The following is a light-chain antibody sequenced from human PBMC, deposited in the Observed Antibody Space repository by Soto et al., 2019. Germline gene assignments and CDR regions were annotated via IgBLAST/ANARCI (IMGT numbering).Light chain of an antibody. CDR1: HRVSSY. V-gene: IGKV3-15*01. CDR3: QQYNNWPLT. Sequence: EILMTQSPATLSVSPGESATLSRRASHRVSSYLASYQQKPGQAPRLLIYGASTRATGIPARFSGSGSGTVFTLTISSLQSEDFAVYFCQQYNNWPLTFGGGTKVEIK. J-gene: IGKJ4*01. CDR2: GAS.